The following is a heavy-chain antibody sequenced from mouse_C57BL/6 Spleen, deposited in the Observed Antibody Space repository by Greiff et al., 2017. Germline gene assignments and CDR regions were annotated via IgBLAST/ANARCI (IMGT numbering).Heavy chain of an antibody. V-gene: IGHV1-69*01. J-gene: IGHJ4*01. CDR1: GYTFTSYW. CDR3: ARRLIYYDQGYAMDC. D-gene: IGHD2-4*01. CDR2: IDPSDSYT. Sequence: QVQLQQPGAELVMPGASVKLSCKASGYTFTSYWMHWVKQRPGQGLEWIGEIDPSDSYTNYNQKFKGKSTLTVDKSSSTAYMLLSSLTSDDSAVYYCARRLIYYDQGYAMDCWGQGTSVTVSS.